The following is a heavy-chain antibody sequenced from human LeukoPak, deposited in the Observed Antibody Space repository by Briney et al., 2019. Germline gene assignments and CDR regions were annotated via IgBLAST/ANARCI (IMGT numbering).Heavy chain of an antibody. Sequence: PGGSLRLSCAASGFTFTNYDMSWVRQAPGKRLDWVSTISDSGHSTSYADSVKGRFTISRDNSKNTLYLQMNSLRAEDTALYYCATGEFYFDFWGQGTLVTVSS. D-gene: IGHD3-16*01. CDR2: ISDSGHST. J-gene: IGHJ4*02. V-gene: IGHV3-23*01. CDR3: ATGEFYFDF. CDR1: GFTFTNYD.